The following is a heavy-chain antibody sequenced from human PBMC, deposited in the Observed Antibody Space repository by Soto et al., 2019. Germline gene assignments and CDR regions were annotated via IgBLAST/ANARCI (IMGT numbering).Heavy chain of an antibody. J-gene: IGHJ4*02. D-gene: IGHD3-16*01. V-gene: IGHV3-7*05. CDR2: INQDGSDK. Sequence: EVQLVESGGGLVQPGGSLRLSCAVSGFTFSNSWLSWVRQAPGKGLEWVANINQDGSDKYYVDSVKGRFTISRDNAKNSVYLQMNSLRAEDTAIYYCARVSPVMSPGYWGQGTLVTVSS. CDR1: GFTFSNSW. CDR3: ARVSPVMSPGY.